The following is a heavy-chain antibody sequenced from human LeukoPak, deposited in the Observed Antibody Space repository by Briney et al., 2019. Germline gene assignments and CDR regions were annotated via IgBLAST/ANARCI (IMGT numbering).Heavy chain of an antibody. CDR1: GGSISGSTYY. Sequence: SQTLSLTCTVSGGSISGSTYYWGWIRPPAGKGLEWIGRIYASGSTSYNPSLKSRATISVDTSKNLFSLKLSSVTAADTAIYYCARDGGSYSLDYWGRGTLVTVSS. CDR3: ARDGGSYSLDY. J-gene: IGHJ4*02. CDR2: IYASGST. V-gene: IGHV4-61*02. D-gene: IGHD1-26*01.